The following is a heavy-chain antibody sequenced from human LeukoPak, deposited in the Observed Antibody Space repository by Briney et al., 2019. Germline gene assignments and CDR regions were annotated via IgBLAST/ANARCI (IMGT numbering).Heavy chain of an antibody. J-gene: IGHJ4*02. D-gene: IGHD3-9*01. CDR3: ARLGSRRLILKYYFDY. CDR2: IYPGDSDT. Sequence: GEPLQISFQGSGYSFTSYWIGWVRPMPGKGLEWMGIIYPGDSDTRYSPSFQGQVTISADKFISTAYLQWSSLKASDTAMYYCARLGSRRLILKYYFDYWGQGTLVTVSS. CDR1: GYSFTSYW. V-gene: IGHV5-51*01.